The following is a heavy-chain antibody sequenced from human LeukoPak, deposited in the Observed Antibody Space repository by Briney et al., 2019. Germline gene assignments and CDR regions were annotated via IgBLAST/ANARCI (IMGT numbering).Heavy chain of an antibody. V-gene: IGHV1-18*01. CDR3: ARAMIAMNWFDP. J-gene: IGHJ5*02. D-gene: IGHD3-22*01. CDR2: TTPYDDNP. Sequence: ASVKVSCKASAYRFTNFGITWVRQAPGQGLEWMGWTTPYDDNPEYGKKFQGRVTMTTDTSTDTAYLEVSSLRSEDTAVYYCARAMIAMNWFDPWGQGTLVTVSS. CDR1: AYRFTNFG.